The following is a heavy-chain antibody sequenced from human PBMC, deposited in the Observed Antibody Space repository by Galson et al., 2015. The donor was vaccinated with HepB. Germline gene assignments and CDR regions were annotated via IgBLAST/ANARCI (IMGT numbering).Heavy chain of an antibody. Sequence: SVKVSCKVSGHTLTEIPMNWVRQAPGKGLEWMGGFDPEDGEIKYAQKFQGRVTMTEDTSTDTAYMELSSLRFEDTAVYFCTTGIEVIGYSLSWGQGTLVTVSS. V-gene: IGHV1-24*01. CDR1: GHTLTEIP. CDR3: TTGIEVIGYSLS. CDR2: FDPEDGEI. J-gene: IGHJ5*02. D-gene: IGHD6-19*01.